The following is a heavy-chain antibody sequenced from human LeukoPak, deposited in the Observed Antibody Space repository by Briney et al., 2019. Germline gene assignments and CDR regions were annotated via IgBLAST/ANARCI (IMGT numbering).Heavy chain of an antibody. CDR3: ARGGGTMVRGVSNWFDP. D-gene: IGHD3-10*01. V-gene: IGHV4-31*03. CDR1: GGSISSGGYY. J-gene: IGHJ5*02. CDR2: IYYSGST. Sequence: SETLSLTCTVSGGSISSGGYYWSWIRQHPGKGLEWIGYIYYSGSTYYNPSLKSRVTISVDTSKNRFSLKLSSVTAADTAVYYCARGGGTMVRGVSNWFDPWGQGTLVTVSS.